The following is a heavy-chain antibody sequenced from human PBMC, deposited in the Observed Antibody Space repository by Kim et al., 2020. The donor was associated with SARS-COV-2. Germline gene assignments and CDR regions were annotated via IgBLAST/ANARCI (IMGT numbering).Heavy chain of an antibody. D-gene: IGHD2-15*01. V-gene: IGHV4-31*03. J-gene: IGHJ6*02. Sequence: SETLSLTCTVSGGSLSRDGYYWSWIRQPPGKGLEWIGYSYYSGSTYYNPSLKSRLTISVDTSKNQFSLNLSSVTAADTAVYYCARDVRIGSLWDIRGMDVWGQGTTVTVSS. CDR2: SYYSGST. CDR3: ARDVRIGSLWDIRGMDV. CDR1: GGSLSRDGYY.